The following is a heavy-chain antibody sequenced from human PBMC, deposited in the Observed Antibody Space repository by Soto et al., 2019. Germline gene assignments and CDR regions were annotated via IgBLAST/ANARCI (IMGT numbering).Heavy chain of an antibody. D-gene: IGHD6-19*01. CDR3: ARAVVAGTRGGYFDY. J-gene: IGHJ4*02. CDR2: INHSGST. V-gene: IGHV4-34*01. Sequence: PSETLSLTCAVYGGSFSGYYWSWIRQPPGKGLEWIGEINHSGSTNYNPSLKSRVTTSVDTSKNQFSLKLSSVTAADTAVYYCARAVVAGTRGGYFDYWGQGTLVTVSS. CDR1: GGSFSGYY.